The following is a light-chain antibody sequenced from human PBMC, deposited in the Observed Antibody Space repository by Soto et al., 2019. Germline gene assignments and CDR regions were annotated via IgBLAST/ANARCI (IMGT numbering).Light chain of an antibody. V-gene: IGKV1-33*01. CDR3: QQYDNVPLT. J-gene: IGKJ4*01. CDR1: QDITND. Sequence: DIQMTQSPSSLSASVGDRVTITCQASQDITNDLNWYQQKPRKAPKLLIYEASNLETGVPSRFSGSGSGTDFTVTISSLEPEDIATYFCQQYDNVPLTFGGGTKVEIK. CDR2: EAS.